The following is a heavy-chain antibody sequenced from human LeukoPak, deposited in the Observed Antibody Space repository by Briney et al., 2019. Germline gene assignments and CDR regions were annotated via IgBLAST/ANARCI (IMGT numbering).Heavy chain of an antibody. D-gene: IGHD5-18*01. Sequence: SETLSLTCTVSGGSLSRYYWSWLRQPAGKGLEWIGRIYTSGSTNYNPSLKSRVTISVDKSKNQFSLKLSSVTAADKAVYYCAREVEEWLPFDYWGQGTLVTVSS. CDR2: IYTSGST. J-gene: IGHJ4*02. V-gene: IGHV4-4*07. CDR3: AREVEEWLPFDY. CDR1: GGSLSRYY.